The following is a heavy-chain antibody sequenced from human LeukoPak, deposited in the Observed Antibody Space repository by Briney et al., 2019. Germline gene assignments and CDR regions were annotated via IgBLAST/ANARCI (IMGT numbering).Heavy chain of an antibody. CDR1: GFTVSSNY. D-gene: IGHD2-15*01. CDR3: VEDVVVIVAAKPGI. Sequence: PGGSLRLSCAASGFTVSSNYMSWVRQAPGNGLEWVSVIYSGGSTYYADSVKGRFTISRDNSKNTLYLQMNSLRAEDTAVYYCVEDVVVIVAAKPGIWGQGTLVAVSS. V-gene: IGHV3-53*01. J-gene: IGHJ1*01. CDR2: IYSGGST.